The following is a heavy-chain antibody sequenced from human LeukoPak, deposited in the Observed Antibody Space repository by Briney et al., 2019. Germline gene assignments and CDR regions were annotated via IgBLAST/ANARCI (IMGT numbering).Heavy chain of an antibody. Sequence: QPGGSLRLSCVASGDTLIGYGMNWVRQAPAKGLEWISSISSSTTTTYYADSVRGRFTISRDSAKNSLYLHMNSLRAEDTAIYYCARGYSNPPLEYWGQGTPVTVSS. CDR2: ISSSTTTT. V-gene: IGHV3-48*01. CDR3: ARGYSNPPLEY. J-gene: IGHJ4*02. D-gene: IGHD4-11*01. CDR1: GDTLIGYG.